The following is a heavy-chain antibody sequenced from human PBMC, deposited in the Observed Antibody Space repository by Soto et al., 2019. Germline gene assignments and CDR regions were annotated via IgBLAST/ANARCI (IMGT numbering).Heavy chain of an antibody. V-gene: IGHV3-23*01. CDR2: ISGSGGST. CDR1: GFTFSSYA. Sequence: LRLSCAASGFTFSSYAMSWVRQAPGKGLEWVSAISGSGGSTYYADSVKGRFTISRDNSKNTLYLQMNSLRAEDTAVYYCAKSLYSSKTTFDYWGQGTLVTVSS. D-gene: IGHD6-13*01. J-gene: IGHJ4*02. CDR3: AKSLYSSKTTFDY.